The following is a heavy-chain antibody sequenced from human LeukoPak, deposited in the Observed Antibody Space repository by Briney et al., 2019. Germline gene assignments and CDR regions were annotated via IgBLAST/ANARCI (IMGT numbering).Heavy chain of an antibody. CDR2: INHSGST. D-gene: IGHD5-18*01. V-gene: IGHV4-34*01. J-gene: IGHJ4*02. CDR1: GGSFSGYY. Sequence: PSETLSLTCAVYGGSFSGYYWSWIRQPPGKGLEWIGEINHSGSTNYNPSLKSRVTISVDTSKNQFSLKPSSVTAADTAVYYCARGGRGYSYGQSFHFDYWGQGTLVTVSS. CDR3: ARGGRGYSYGQSFHFDY.